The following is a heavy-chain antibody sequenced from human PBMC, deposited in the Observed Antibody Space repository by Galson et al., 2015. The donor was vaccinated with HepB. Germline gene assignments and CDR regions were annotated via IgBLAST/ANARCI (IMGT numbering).Heavy chain of an antibody. Sequence: SLRLSCAASGFTFRNYGMHWVRQAPGKGLEWVAHISSDGSDKYYADSVKGRFTVSRDDSKTTLYLQMNGLRVDDTAVYYCARELWGGTHHPSPLDYWGQGTLVTVSS. J-gene: IGHJ4*02. V-gene: IGHV3-30*03. CDR2: ISSDGSDK. CDR3: ARELWGGTHHPSPLDY. CDR1: GFTFRNYG. D-gene: IGHD2-21*01.